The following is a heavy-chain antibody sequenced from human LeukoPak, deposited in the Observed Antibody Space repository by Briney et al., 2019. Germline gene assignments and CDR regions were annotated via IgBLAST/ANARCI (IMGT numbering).Heavy chain of an antibody. CDR3: AKDWGISPTGFDY. CDR1: GFTFDDYA. Sequence: GGSLRLSCAASGFTFDDYAMHWVRQAPGKGLEWVSGISWNSGSIGYADSVEGRFTISRDNAKNSLYLQMNSLRAEDTALYYCAKDWGISPTGFDYWGQGTLVTVSS. CDR2: ISWNSGSI. J-gene: IGHJ4*02. V-gene: IGHV3-9*01. D-gene: IGHD1-14*01.